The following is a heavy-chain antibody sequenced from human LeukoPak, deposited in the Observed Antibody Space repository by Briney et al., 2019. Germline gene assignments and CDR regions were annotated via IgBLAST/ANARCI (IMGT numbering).Heavy chain of an antibody. CDR3: ARVGSCSGGVCYAFDI. CDR2: IYTSGRT. CDR1: GGSITYGSYY. Sequence: TLSLTCTVSGGSITYGSYYWTWIRQPAGKGLEWIGRIYTSGRTYYNPSRKSRFTISVDTSQNQFSLKLSSVTAADTAVYYCARVGSCSGGVCYAFDIWGQGTMVIVSS. V-gene: IGHV4-61*02. D-gene: IGHD2-15*01. J-gene: IGHJ3*02.